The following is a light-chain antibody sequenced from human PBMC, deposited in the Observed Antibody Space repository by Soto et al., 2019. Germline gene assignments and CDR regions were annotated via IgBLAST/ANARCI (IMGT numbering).Light chain of an antibody. CDR3: LQDYNYPLT. V-gene: IGKV1-6*01. CDR1: QGIRND. Sequence: AIQMTQSPSSLSASVGDRVTVTCRASQGIRNDLGWYQQKPGKAPKLLIYATSNLQSGVPSRFSGSGSGTDFTLTISSLQPEDFAAYYCLQDYNYPLTFGGGTKVEIK. CDR2: ATS. J-gene: IGKJ4*01.